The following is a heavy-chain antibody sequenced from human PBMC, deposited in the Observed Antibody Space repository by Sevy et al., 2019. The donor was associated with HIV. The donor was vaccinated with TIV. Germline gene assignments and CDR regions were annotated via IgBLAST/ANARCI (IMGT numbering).Heavy chain of an antibody. Sequence: AAVKVSCKASGFTFSSSAVQWVGQARGQRLEWIGWIVVGSGNTDYAQKFQGRVTITRDMSTTTAHMELSSLTSDDTALYYCAAEDMSRLGRPLRVFDMWGQGTLVGVSS. V-gene: IGHV1-58*01. J-gene: IGHJ3*02. CDR1: GFTFSSSA. CDR3: AAEDMSRLGRPLRVFDM. D-gene: IGHD2-15*01. CDR2: IVVGSGNT.